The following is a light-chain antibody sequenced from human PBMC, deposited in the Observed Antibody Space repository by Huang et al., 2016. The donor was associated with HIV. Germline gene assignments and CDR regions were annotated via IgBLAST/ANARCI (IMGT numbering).Light chain of an antibody. CDR1: QGISRY. CDR2: AAS. Sequence: IQLTQSPSSLSASVGDRVTITCRASQGISRYLAWYQQQPGKAPKLLIYAASTLQSGVPSRFSGSGSGTDFALTISSLQPEDFATYYCQQLNSYPLTFGPGTKVDIK. CDR3: QQLNSYPLT. J-gene: IGKJ3*01. V-gene: IGKV1-9*01.